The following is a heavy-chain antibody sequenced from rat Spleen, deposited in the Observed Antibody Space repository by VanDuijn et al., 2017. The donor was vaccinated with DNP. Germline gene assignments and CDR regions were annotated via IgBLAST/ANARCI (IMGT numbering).Heavy chain of an antibody. V-gene: IGHV2-6*01. CDR2: MSSGGTA. CDR1: GFSLTEYN. Sequence: QVQLKESGPGLVQPSQTLSLTCTVTGFSLTEYNVHWVRQPPGRGLEWIAAMSSGGTAYSTSLLKTRLRLSRDTSKSQVFLQMNSLQSEDTAMYFCARHPDYWGQGVMVTVSS. D-gene: IGHD3-1*01. CDR3: ARHPDY. J-gene: IGHJ2*01.